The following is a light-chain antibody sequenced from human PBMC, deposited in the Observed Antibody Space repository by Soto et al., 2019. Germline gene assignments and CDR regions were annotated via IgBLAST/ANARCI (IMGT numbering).Light chain of an antibody. CDR3: QQRSSWPLLT. CDR2: DAS. CDR1: QSVSNY. Sequence: IVLTQSPATLSLSPGERATLSCRASQSVSNYLAWFQQKPGQAPRLLIYDASNRATGIPARISGSGSGTDFTLTISSLEPEDFAVYYCQQRSSWPLLTFGGGTKVEI. V-gene: IGKV3-11*01. J-gene: IGKJ4*01.